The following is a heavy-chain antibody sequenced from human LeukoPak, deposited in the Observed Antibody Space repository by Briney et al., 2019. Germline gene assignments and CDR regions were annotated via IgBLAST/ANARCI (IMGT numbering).Heavy chain of an antibody. CDR3: AKVSGYCSGGSCYVDY. CDR1: GYTFTSYY. D-gene: IGHD2-15*01. CDR2: INPSGGST. J-gene: IGHJ4*02. V-gene: IGHV1-46*01. Sequence: ASVKVSCKASGYTFTSYYMHWVRQAPGQGLEWMGIINPSGGSTSYAQKFQGRVTMTRDTSTSTVYMELSSLRSEDTAVYYCAKVSGYCSGGSCYVDYWGQGTLVTVSS.